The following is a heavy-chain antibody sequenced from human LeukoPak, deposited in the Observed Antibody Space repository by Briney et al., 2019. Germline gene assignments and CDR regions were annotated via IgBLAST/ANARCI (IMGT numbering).Heavy chain of an antibody. CDR1: GFTFSSYA. J-gene: IGHJ4*02. CDR2: ISYDGSNK. D-gene: IGHD3-22*01. V-gene: IGHV3-30*04. CDR3: ARVVVQFYYFDY. Sequence: GGSLRLSCAASGFTFSSYAMHWVRQAPGKGLEWVAVISYDGSNKYYADSVKGRFTISRDNSKNTLYLQMNSLRAEDTAVYYCARVVVQFYYFDYWGQGTLVTVSS.